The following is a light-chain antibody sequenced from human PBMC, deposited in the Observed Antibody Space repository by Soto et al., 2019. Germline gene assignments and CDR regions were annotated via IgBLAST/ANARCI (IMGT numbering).Light chain of an antibody. CDR3: QQYGTSPQT. J-gene: IGKJ1*01. CDR1: QSVTSNY. Sequence: EIVLTQSPGTLSLSPGERATLSCRASQSVTSNYLAWYQQKPGRAPGLLIYDISTRASGVPDRFSGSGSGTEFTLTISRLEPEDFAVYYCQQYGTSPQTFGQGTKVDFK. V-gene: IGKV3-20*01. CDR2: DIS.